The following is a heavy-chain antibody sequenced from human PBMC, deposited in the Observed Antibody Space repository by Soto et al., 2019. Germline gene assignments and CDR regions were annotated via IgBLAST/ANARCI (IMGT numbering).Heavy chain of an antibody. D-gene: IGHD3-10*01. CDR2: INHSGST. V-gene: IGHV4-34*01. CDR1: GGSFSGYY. CDR3: ARWLMVRGVPPYYYYYMDV. J-gene: IGHJ6*03. Sequence: QVQLQQWGAGLLKPSETLSLTCAVYGGSFSGYYWSWIRQPPGKGLEWIGEINHSGSTNYNPSLKSRVTISVDTSKNQFSLKLSSVTAADTAVYYCARWLMVRGVPPYYYYYMDVWGKGTTVTVSS.